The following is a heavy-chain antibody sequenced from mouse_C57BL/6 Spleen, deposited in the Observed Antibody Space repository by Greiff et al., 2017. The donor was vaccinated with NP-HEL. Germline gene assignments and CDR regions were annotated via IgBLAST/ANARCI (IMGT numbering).Heavy chain of an antibody. J-gene: IGHJ1*03. CDR2: ISDGGSYT. CDR3: AREAQGYFDV. Sequence: EVKVEESGGGLVKPGGSLKLSCAASGFTFSSYAMSWVRQTPEQRLEWVATISDGGSYTYYPDNVKGRFTISRDNAKNNLYLQMSHLKSEDTAMYYCAREAQGYFDVWGTGTTVTVSS. CDR1: GFTFSSYA. V-gene: IGHV5-4*01.